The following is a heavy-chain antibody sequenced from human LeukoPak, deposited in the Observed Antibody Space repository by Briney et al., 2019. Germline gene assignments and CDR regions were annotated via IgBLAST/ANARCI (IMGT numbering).Heavy chain of an antibody. CDR2: INRSGST. Sequence: PSETLSLTCAVYGGSFSGYYWSWIRQPPGKGLEWIGEINRSGSTNYNPSLKSRVTISVDTSKNQFSLKLSSVTAADTAVYYCARGGYSYGYLKGYFDYWGQGTLVTVSS. CDR1: GGSFSGYY. D-gene: IGHD5-18*01. V-gene: IGHV4-34*01. J-gene: IGHJ4*02. CDR3: ARGGYSYGYLKGYFDY.